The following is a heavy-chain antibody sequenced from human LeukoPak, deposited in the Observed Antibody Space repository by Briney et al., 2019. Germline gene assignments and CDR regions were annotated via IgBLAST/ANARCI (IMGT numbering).Heavy chain of an antibody. CDR3: ARDYHGSYDY. D-gene: IGHD1-26*01. V-gene: IGHV3-7*03. CDR1: GFTFSLYW. Sequence: GGSLRLSCAASGFTFSLYWMSWVRQAPGKGLEWVANIKQDGSEKYYVDSVKGRFTISRDNVKKSLSLRMNSLRAEDTAVYFCARDYHGSYDYWGQGTLVTVSS. J-gene: IGHJ4*02. CDR2: IKQDGSEK.